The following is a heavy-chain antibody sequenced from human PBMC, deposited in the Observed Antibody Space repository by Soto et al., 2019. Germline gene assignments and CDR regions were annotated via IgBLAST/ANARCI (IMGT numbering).Heavy chain of an antibody. Sequence: ASVKVSCKASGYIFTHYAMHWVRQAPGQRLEWMGWINGGNGNTKYSQKFQERATTTRDTSASTAYIELSSLRSEDTAVYYCARDGVAAGNINFDYWGQGTLVTVSS. J-gene: IGHJ4*02. V-gene: IGHV1-3*01. D-gene: IGHD6-25*01. CDR2: INGGNGNT. CDR3: ARDGVAAGNINFDY. CDR1: GYIFTHYA.